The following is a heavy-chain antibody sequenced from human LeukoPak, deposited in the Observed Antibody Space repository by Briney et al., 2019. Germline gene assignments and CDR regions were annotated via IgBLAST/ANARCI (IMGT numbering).Heavy chain of an antibody. D-gene: IGHD6-13*01. Sequence: PSETLSLTCTVSGGSINNYYWSWIRQPAGKGLEWIGGIYTRGSTNYNPSLKSRVTISLDTSKNQFSLKVSSVTAADTAVYYCARGGFLAAAGTGLYYFDNWGQGTLVTVSS. V-gene: IGHV4-4*07. J-gene: IGHJ4*02. CDR2: IYTRGST. CDR3: ARGGFLAAAGTGLYYFDN. CDR1: GGSINNYY.